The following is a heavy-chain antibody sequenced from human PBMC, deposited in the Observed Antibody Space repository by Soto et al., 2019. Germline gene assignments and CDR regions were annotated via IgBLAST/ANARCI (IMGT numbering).Heavy chain of an antibody. D-gene: IGHD6-19*01. Sequence: EVQLVESGGVLVQPGGSLRLSCAASGFSFSTNWTHWVRQVPGKGLVWVSRLSRDGSSANYADSVKGRFTISRDNAKNTLYLQMNSLTAEDTAIYYCARGPTGWYGFDYWGQGTLVTVSS. CDR1: GFSFSTNW. V-gene: IGHV3-74*01. CDR3: ARGPTGWYGFDY. CDR2: LSRDGSSA. J-gene: IGHJ4*02.